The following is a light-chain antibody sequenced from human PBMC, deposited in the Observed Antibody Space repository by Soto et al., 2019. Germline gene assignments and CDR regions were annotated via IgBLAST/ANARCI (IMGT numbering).Light chain of an antibody. CDR1: QSLLHRNGYNY. Sequence: DVVLTQSPLSPPVTPGEPASISCRSSQSLLHRNGYNYLDWYLQKPGQSPQLLIYLGSNRAPGVPDRFSGSGSGTDFTFTISSLQPEDIATYYCQQYDTLPLTFGQGTKVDIK. CDR2: LGS. V-gene: IGKV2-28*01. CDR3: QQYDTLPLT. J-gene: IGKJ2*01.